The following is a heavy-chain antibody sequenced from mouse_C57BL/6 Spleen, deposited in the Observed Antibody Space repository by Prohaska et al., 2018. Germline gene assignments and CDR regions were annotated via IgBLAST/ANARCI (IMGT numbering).Heavy chain of an antibody. CDR1: GYTFTTYG. V-gene: IGHV9-3*01. Sequence: QIQLVQSGPELKKPGETVKISCKASGYTFTTYGMSWVKQAPGKGLKWMDWINTYSGVPTYADDFKGRFAFSLETSASTAYLQINNLKNEDTATYFCARDGYYVGAMDYWGQGTSVTVSS. D-gene: IGHD2-3*01. CDR2: INTYSGVP. J-gene: IGHJ4*01. CDR3: ARDGYYVGAMDY.